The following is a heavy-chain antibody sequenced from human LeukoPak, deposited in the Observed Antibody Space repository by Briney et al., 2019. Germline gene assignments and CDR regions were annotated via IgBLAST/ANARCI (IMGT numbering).Heavy chain of an antibody. CDR2: ISYDGSNK. D-gene: IGHD6-19*01. J-gene: IGHJ4*02. CDR1: GFTFSSYA. Sequence: GRSLRLSCAASGFTFSSYAMHWVRQAPGKGLEWVAVISYDGSNKYYADSVKGRFTISRDNAKNSLYLQMNSLRAEDTAVYYCARCGSGWYYFDYWGQGTLVTVSS. V-gene: IGHV3-30*04. CDR3: ARCGSGWYYFDY.